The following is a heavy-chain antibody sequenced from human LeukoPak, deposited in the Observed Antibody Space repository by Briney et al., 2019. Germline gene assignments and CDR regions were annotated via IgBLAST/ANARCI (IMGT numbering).Heavy chain of an antibody. J-gene: IGHJ4*02. CDR2: IYYTGST. Sequence: PSETLSLTCGVSGGSISSGGYSWSWIRQPPGKGLEWIGYIYYTGSTFYNPSLKSRVSISVGTSTNQFSLKLSSVTAADTAVYYCARDFFYGSGSQYYFDSWGQGTLVTVSS. CDR3: ARDFFYGSGSQYYFDS. CDR1: GGSISSGGYS. D-gene: IGHD3-10*01. V-gene: IGHV4-30-4*07.